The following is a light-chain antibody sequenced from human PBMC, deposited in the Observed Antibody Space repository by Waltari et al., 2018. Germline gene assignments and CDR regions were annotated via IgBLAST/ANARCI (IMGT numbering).Light chain of an antibody. CDR1: QPIANN. Sequence: EIVMTQSPATLSVSPGERVTLSCRASQPIANNLAWYQQRPGQAPRLPIYDASTRATGFAARFSGSGYGTEFTLTISSLQSEDSGLYYCQHYSNWPYTFGQGTKLEIK. J-gene: IGKJ2*01. V-gene: IGKV3-15*01. CDR2: DAS. CDR3: QHYSNWPYT.